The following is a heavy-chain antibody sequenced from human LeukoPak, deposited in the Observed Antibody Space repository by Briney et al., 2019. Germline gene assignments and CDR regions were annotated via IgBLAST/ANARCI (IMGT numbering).Heavy chain of an antibody. CDR3: TRYNNDHFDY. D-gene: IGHD1-14*01. CDR1: GFTVSTNY. J-gene: IGHJ4*02. Sequence: PGGSLRLSCAASGFTVSTNYMSWVRQAPGKGLEWVSVIYSGGTTYYADSVKGRFTISRDNSKNTLYLQMNSLRAEDTAVYYCTRYNNDHFDYWGQGTLVTVSS. CDR2: IYSGGTT. V-gene: IGHV3-66*01.